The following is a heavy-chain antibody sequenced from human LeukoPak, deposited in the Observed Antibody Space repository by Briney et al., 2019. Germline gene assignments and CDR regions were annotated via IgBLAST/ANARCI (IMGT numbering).Heavy chain of an antibody. CDR1: GGSISSYY. CDR3: ARDLAVATISGGGDGTYYHYYGMDV. D-gene: IGHD5-12*01. J-gene: IGHJ6*02. V-gene: IGHV4-59*01. CDR2: IYYSGST. Sequence: PSETLFLTCTVSGGSISSYYWSWIRQPPGKGLEWIGYIYYSGSTNYNPSLKSRVTISVDTSKNQFSLKLSSVTAADTAVYYCARDLAVATISGGGDGTYYHYYGMDVWGQGTTVTVSS.